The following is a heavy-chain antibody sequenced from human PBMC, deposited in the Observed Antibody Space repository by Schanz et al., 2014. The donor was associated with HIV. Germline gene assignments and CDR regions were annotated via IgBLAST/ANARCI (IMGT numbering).Heavy chain of an antibody. CDR3: ASGVRGHYYYYAMDV. V-gene: IGHV3-30*03. D-gene: IGHD3-16*01. CDR1: GFTFSNYG. CDR2: ISYDGSYK. Sequence: QVRLVASGGGVVQPGRSLRLSCAASGFTFSNYGMHWVRQAPGKGLEWVALISYDGSYKYYADSVKGRFTISRDNSKNRLFLQMNSLRAEDTAVYYCASGVRGHYYYYAMDVWGQGTTVTVSS. J-gene: IGHJ6*02.